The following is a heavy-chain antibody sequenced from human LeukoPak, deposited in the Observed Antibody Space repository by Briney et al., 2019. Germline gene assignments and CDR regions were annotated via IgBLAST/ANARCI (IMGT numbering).Heavy chain of an antibody. Sequence: SQTPSLICAVSGGSISSGGYSWSWIRQPPGKGLEWIGYIYHSGSTYYNPSLKSRVTISVDRSKNQFSLKLSSVTAADTAVYYCASYGDYLHYWGQGTLVTVSS. V-gene: IGHV4-30-2*01. J-gene: IGHJ4*02. CDR3: ASYGDYLHY. CDR2: IYHSGST. D-gene: IGHD4-17*01. CDR1: GGSISSGGYS.